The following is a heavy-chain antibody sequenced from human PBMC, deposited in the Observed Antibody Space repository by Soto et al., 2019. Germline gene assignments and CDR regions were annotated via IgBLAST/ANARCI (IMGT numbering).Heavy chain of an antibody. CDR1: GGTFNSYS. V-gene: IGHV1-69*08. CDR2: IIPLVGII. D-gene: IGHD2-2*01. J-gene: IGHJ4*02. Sequence: QVQLVQSGAEVQKPGSSVKVSCKASGGTFNSYSISWVRQAPGQGLEWMGRIIPLVGIINYAQKFQGRVTITADKSTSTAYMELSSLRSEDTAVYYCAREESGTSCFSCGYYFDYWGQGTLVTVSS. CDR3: AREESGTSCFSCGYYFDY.